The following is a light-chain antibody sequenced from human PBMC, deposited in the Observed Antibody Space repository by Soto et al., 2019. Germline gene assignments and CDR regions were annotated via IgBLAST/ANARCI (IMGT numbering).Light chain of an antibody. CDR1: SSDVGGYDY. CDR2: EVS. V-gene: IGLV2-14*01. J-gene: IGLJ2*01. Sequence: QSVLTQPASVSGSPGQSITLSCTGTSSDVGGYDYVSWYQHHPGKAPKLMIYEVSNRPSGISNRFSGSKSGNTASLTISGLQAEDEADYYCSSHTTTSTQVFGGGTQLTVL. CDR3: SSHTTTSTQV.